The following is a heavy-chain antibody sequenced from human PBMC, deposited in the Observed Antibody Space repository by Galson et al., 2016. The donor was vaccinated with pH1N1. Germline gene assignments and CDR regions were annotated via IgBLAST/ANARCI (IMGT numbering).Heavy chain of an antibody. CDR2: IIPIFGTA. Sequence: GGTFRTYVISWVRQAPGQGLEWMGGIIPIFGTAKYAQKFQGRVTITADESTSTAYMELSSLRSEDTAVYYCASPSPFYGSSGYYLHFRDWGQGTLVTVSS. D-gene: IGHD3-22*01. V-gene: IGHV1-69*01. CDR3: ASPSPFYGSSGYYLHFRD. CDR1: GGTFRTYV. J-gene: IGHJ4*02.